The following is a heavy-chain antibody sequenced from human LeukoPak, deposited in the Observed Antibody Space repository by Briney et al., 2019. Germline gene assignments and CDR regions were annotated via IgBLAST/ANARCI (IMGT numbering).Heavy chain of an antibody. CDR2: ISSSSNII. Sequence: GGSLRLSCAGSGFTFNTYSMNWVRQAPGKGLEWVSYISSSSNIIFYADSVKGRFTISRDNAKKSLFLQMNSPRAEDTAVYYCARDYYDSSSSYFDYWGQGTLVTVSS. J-gene: IGHJ4*02. V-gene: IGHV3-48*01. CDR1: GFTFNTYS. CDR3: ARDYYDSSSSYFDY. D-gene: IGHD3-22*01.